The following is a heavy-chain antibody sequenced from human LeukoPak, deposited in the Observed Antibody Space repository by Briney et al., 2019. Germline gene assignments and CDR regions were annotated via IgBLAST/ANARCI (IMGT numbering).Heavy chain of an antibody. D-gene: IGHD3-10*01. V-gene: IGHV3-23*01. CDR2: ISGSGDST. J-gene: IGHJ4*02. Sequence: GGSLRLSCAASGFTFSSYAMSWVRQAPGKGLEWVSAISGSGDSTYYADSVKGRFTISRDNSKNTLYLQMNSLRAEDTAVYYCARNGGYYYGSGTYLSYWGQGTLVNVSS. CDR3: ARNGGYYYGSGTYLSY. CDR1: GFTFSSYA.